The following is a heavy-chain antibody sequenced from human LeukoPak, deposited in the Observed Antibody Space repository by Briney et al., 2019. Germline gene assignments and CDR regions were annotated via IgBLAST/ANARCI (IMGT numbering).Heavy chain of an antibody. Sequence: PGGSLGLSCAASGFTFSTYTIHWVRQAPGKGLEYVSAISSYGDSTSYADSVRGRFTISRDNSKNTLYLQMGSLRAEDMAVYYCARGGGYDSSGNYFDYWGQGTLVTVSS. CDR2: ISSYGDST. CDR3: ARGGGYDSSGNYFDY. D-gene: IGHD3-22*01. CDR1: GFTFSTYT. V-gene: IGHV3-64*02. J-gene: IGHJ4*02.